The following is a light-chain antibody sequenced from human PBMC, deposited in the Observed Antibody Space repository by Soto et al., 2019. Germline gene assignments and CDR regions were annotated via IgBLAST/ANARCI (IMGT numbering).Light chain of an antibody. Sequence: ASIGDRVPITCRASQSISSYLNWFQQKPGEAPKLLVQAASSLQSGVPSRFSGGGSGTDFTLTINSLQPEDFAVYYCQQSYSAPVTFGQGTKVDIK. J-gene: IGKJ1*01. CDR1: QSISSY. V-gene: IGKV1-39*01. CDR2: AAS. CDR3: QQSYSAPVT.